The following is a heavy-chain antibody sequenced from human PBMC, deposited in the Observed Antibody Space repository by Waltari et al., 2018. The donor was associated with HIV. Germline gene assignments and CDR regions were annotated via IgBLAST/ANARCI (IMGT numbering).Heavy chain of an antibody. CDR3: SKDDSSGYPPSIGLDY. D-gene: IGHD3-22*01. Sequence: QVQLVESGGGVVQPGGSLRLSCAASGFTFSSYGMHWVRQAPGKGLEWVAVIRYDGSKKYYADSMKGRITIARDNSKNTLYLEMNSLRAEDTAVYYCSKDDSSGYPPSIGLDYWGQGTLVTVSS. V-gene: IGHV3-30*02. CDR2: IRYDGSKK. J-gene: IGHJ4*02. CDR1: GFTFSSYG.